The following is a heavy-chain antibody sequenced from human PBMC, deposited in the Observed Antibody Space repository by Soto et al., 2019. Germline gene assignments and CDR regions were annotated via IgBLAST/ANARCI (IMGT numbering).Heavy chain of an antibody. J-gene: IGHJ4*02. CDR3: AHIVVAGLGYYFDY. CDR1: GFSLSSTRMA. V-gene: IGHV2-5*02. CDR2: IYWDDDK. Sequence: QITLKESGPTLVKPTQTLTLTCTFSGFSLSSTRMAGGWIRQPPGKALEWLALIYWDDDKRYSPFLKSRLTITKETSKNQVVLTMSNMDPVDTARYYCAHIVVAGLGYYFDYWGQGTLVTVSS. D-gene: IGHD6-19*01.